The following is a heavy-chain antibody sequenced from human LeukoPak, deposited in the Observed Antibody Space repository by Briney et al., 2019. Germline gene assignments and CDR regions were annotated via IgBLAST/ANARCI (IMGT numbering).Heavy chain of an antibody. CDR3: ARGKDGYNYEGFQH. J-gene: IGHJ1*01. CDR1: GGTFSSYA. CDR2: IIPILGIA. Sequence: SVKVSCKASGGTFSSYAISWVRQAPGQGRECMGRIIPILGIANYAQKFQGRVKITADKSTSTAYMELSSLRSEDTAVYYCARGKDGYNYEGFQHWGQGTLVTVSS. D-gene: IGHD5-24*01. V-gene: IGHV1-69*04.